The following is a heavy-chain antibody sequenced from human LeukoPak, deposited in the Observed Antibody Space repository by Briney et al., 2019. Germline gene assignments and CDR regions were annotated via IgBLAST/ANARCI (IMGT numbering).Heavy chain of an antibody. CDR2: ISYDGSNR. CDR1: GFTFSNYA. J-gene: IGHJ6*03. CDR3: ARARIKTNSAYYYYVDV. D-gene: IGHD2-8*01. V-gene: IGHV3-30*01. Sequence: GRSLRLSCAASGFTFSNYAMHWVRQAPGKGLEWVAVISYDGSNRYYADSVKGRFTISRDNAMHTLFLQMNNLPAEDTAVFYCARARIKTNSAYYYYVDVWGKGTTVTVSS.